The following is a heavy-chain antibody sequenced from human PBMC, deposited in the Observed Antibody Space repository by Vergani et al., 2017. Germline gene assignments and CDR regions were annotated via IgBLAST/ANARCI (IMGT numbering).Heavy chain of an antibody. V-gene: IGHV1-18*01. CDR3: ACDRIENDTYSRSSY. J-gene: IGHJ1*01. CDR2: INAYNGNT. CDR1: GYTFTNYA. D-gene: IGHD6-13*01. Sequence: QVQLVQSGSEVKKPGASVKVSCRASGYTFTNYALNWVRQAPGQGLEWMGWINAYNGNTNYPEKSQGRLTMTTDTSTRTAYMELRSLRSDDTAVYYCACDRIENDTYSRSSYGGTGTLVTVS.